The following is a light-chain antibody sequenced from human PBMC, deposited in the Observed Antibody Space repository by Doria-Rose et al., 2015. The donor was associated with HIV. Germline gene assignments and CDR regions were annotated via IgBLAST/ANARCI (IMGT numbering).Light chain of an antibody. J-gene: IGKJ1*01. V-gene: IGKV1-39*01. CDR1: QTVSTY. CDR3: QQTYSSPPWT. Sequence: RLTQSPSSLSASIGDRVTITCRASQTVSTYFQQEPGKAPKLLIYAASRLQSGVPSRFSGSGSGTDFTLTISGLQPGDFATYYCQQTYSSPPWTFGQGTKVEMK. CDR2: AAS.